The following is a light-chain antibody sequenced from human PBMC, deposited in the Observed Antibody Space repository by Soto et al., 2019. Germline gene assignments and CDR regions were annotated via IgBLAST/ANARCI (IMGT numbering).Light chain of an antibody. CDR2: DAS. V-gene: IGKV3-11*01. CDR1: QSVKTF. J-gene: IGKJ5*01. CDR3: QQRSNWPPIT. Sequence: EIGFTQVSATQSLSPGERAPLSCQASQSVKTFLVWYQQRPGQAPRLLIHDASHRAAGIPARFSGSGFGTDFTLTISSLEPEDAAVYYCQQRSNWPPITFGQGTRLEIK.